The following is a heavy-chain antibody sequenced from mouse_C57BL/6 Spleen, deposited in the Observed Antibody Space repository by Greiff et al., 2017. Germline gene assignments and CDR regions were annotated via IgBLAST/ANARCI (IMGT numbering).Heavy chain of an antibody. CDR1: GYAFSSSW. V-gene: IGHV1-82*01. D-gene: IGHD1-1*01. CDR2: IYPGDGDT. CDR3: ASPYYYGSSYPFDY. Sequence: VQLQQSGPELVKPGASVKISCKASGYAFSSSWMNWVKQRPGKGLEWIGRIYPGDGDTNYNGKFKGKATLTADKSSSTAYMQLSSLTSEDSAVYFCASPYYYGSSYPFDYWGQGTTLTVSS. J-gene: IGHJ2*01.